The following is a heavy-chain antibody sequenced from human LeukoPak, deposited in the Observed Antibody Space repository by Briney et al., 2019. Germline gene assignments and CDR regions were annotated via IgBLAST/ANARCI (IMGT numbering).Heavy chain of an antibody. CDR1: GFTFSNYE. V-gene: IGHV3-48*03. CDR2: ISSSGTTI. J-gene: IGHJ4*02. D-gene: IGHD2-2*02. Sequence: PGGSLRLSCAASGFTFSNYEMNWVRQAPGKGLEWVSYISSSGTTIYYADSVKGRFTISRDNAKNSLSLQMNSLKVENTAVYYCARDHNGPYTFDYWGQGTLVTVYS. CDR3: ARDHNGPYTFDY.